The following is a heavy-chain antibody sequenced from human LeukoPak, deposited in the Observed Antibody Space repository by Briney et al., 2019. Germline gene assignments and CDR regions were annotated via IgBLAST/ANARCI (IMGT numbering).Heavy chain of an antibody. D-gene: IGHD3-16*01. Sequence: GGSLRLSCAASGFTFDDHALHWVRQAPGKGLEWVSLISGDGSSTYYADFVKGRFTISRDNSKSFLYLQMNSLTTEDTALYYCAKGLRYQMLIQSWGQGTLVTVSS. CDR1: GFTFDDHA. CDR3: AKGLRYQMLIQS. CDR2: ISGDGSST. J-gene: IGHJ5*02. V-gene: IGHV3-43*02.